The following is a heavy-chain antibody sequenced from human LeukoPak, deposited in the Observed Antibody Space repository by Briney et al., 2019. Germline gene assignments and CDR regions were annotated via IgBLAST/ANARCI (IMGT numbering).Heavy chain of an antibody. D-gene: IGHD2-2*01. CDR2: ISTSEST. CDR1: GGSISTYY. V-gene: IGHV4-4*07. CDR3: ASHTGYCSSMSCFHAFDI. Sequence: SETLSLTCAVSGGSISTYYWNWIRQPAGKGLEWIGRISTSESTNYSPSLKSRVTMSVDTSKNHFSLKLSSVTAADTAVYYCASHTGYCSSMSCFHAFDIWGQGTMVTVSS. J-gene: IGHJ3*02.